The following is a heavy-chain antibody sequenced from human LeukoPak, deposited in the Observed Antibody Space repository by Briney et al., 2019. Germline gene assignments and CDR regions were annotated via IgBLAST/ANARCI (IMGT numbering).Heavy chain of an antibody. D-gene: IGHD5-24*01. Sequence: ASVKVSCKASGYIFTGHYMHWVRQAPGQGLEWMGRTNPNSGGTNYAQKFQGRVTMTRDTSISTAYMELSRLRSDDTAVYYCARDDGYNVFDIWGQGTMVTVSS. CDR2: TNPNSGGT. CDR1: GYIFTGHY. V-gene: IGHV1-2*06. J-gene: IGHJ3*02. CDR3: ARDDGYNVFDI.